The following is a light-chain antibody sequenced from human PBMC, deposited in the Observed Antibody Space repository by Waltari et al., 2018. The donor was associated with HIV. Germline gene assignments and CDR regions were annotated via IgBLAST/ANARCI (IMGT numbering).Light chain of an antibody. Sequence: SYELTQPPSVSVSPGQTARNTCSGDALPKKYAYWYQQKSGQAPVLVIYEDKKRPSGIPERFSGSSSGTMATLTVSGAQVEDEADYYCYSTDSSGNRVFGGGTKLTVL. CDR2: EDK. J-gene: IGLJ3*02. CDR3: YSTDSSGNRV. CDR1: ALPKKY. V-gene: IGLV3-10*01.